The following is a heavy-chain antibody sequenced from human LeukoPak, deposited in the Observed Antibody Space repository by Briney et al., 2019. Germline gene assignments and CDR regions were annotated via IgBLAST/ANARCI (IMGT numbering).Heavy chain of an antibody. J-gene: IGHJ4*02. D-gene: IGHD6-13*01. Sequence: PGGSLRLSCAASGFTVSSNYMSWVRQAPGKGLEWVSVIYSGGSTYYADSVKGRFTISRDNSKNTLYLQMNSLRAEDTAVYYCARDSDSGGAAAGFFDYWGQGTLVTVSS. CDR2: IYSGGST. CDR3: ARDSDSGGAAAGFFDY. CDR1: GFTVSSNY. V-gene: IGHV3-53*01.